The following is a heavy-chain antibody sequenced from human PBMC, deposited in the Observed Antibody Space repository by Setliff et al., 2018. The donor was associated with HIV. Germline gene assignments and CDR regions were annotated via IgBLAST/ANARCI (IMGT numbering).Heavy chain of an antibody. CDR3: ARVGVAAAGTAEYFQH. J-gene: IGHJ1*01. CDR1: GYTFTSYA. V-gene: IGHV1-3*01. D-gene: IGHD6-13*01. Sequence: GASVKVSCKASGYTFTSYAMHWVRQAPGQRLEWMGWINAGNGNTKYSQKFQGRVTITADESTSTAYMELSSLRSEDTAVYYCARVGVAAAGTAEYFQHWGQGTLVTVSS. CDR2: INAGNGNT.